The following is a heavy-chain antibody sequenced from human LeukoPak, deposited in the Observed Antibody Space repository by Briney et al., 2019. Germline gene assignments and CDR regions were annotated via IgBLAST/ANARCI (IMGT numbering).Heavy chain of an antibody. CDR3: ARHIVVVTAGGYYYYGMDV. Sequence: YPSETLSLTCAVYGGSFSGYYWSWIRQPPGKGLEWLGEINHSGSTNYNPSLKSRVTISVDTSKNQFSLKLSSVTAADTAVYYCARHIVVVTAGGYYYYGMDVWGQGTTVTVSS. J-gene: IGHJ6*02. D-gene: IGHD2-21*02. CDR2: INHSGST. V-gene: IGHV4-34*01. CDR1: GGSFSGYY.